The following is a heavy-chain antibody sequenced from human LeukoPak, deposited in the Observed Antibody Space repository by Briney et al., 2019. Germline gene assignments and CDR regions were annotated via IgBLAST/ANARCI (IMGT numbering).Heavy chain of an antibody. CDR1: GFTFSSYW. CDR3: ARSSYSSSSSV. CDR2: IKQDGSEK. D-gene: IGHD6-6*01. Sequence: GGSLRLSCAASGFTFSSYWMSWVRQAPGKGLEWVANIKQDGSEKYYVDSVKGRFTISRDNAKNSVYLQINSLRAEDTAVYYCARSSYSSSSSVWGQGTMVTVSS. J-gene: IGHJ3*01. V-gene: IGHV3-7*03.